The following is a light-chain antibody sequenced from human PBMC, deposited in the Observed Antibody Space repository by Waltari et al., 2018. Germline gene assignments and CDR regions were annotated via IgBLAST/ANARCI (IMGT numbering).Light chain of an antibody. Sequence: QSALTQPPSASGSPGQSVPISCPGTRSDVGAYNHVSWYQHHPGKAPKLIIYEVNKRPSGVPDRFSGSKSGNTASLTVSGLRAEDEADYYCSSYGGSEVFGGGTKLTVL. CDR2: EVN. V-gene: IGLV2-8*01. CDR3: SSYGGSEV. J-gene: IGLJ2*01. CDR1: RSDVGAYNH.